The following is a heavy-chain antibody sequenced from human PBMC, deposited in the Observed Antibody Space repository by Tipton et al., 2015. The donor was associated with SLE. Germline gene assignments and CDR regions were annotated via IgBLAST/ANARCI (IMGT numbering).Heavy chain of an antibody. CDR1: GGSISTYY. CDR3: ARVLFSIVAIPGTIYYYSYMDV. Sequence: TLSLTCTVSGGSISTYYWSWIRQPPGKGLEWIGEINRSGSTNYNPSPKSRVTISVDTSKNQFSLKLTSVTAADTAVYYCARVLFSIVAIPGTIYYYSYMDVWDKGTTVTVSS. CDR2: INRSGST. V-gene: IGHV4-34*01. J-gene: IGHJ6*03. D-gene: IGHD3-10*01.